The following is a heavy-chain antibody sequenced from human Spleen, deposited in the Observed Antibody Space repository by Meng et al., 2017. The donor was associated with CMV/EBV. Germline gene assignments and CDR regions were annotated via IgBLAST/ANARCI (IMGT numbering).Heavy chain of an antibody. D-gene: IGHD1-1*01. CDR3: ARDSLQPSYYYYGMDV. Sequence: ASVKVSCKASGYTFTTYGLNWVRQAPGQGPEWMGWISPYRGDTKYSEKFQGRLTLSTDTSSGTAYMELRSLRSDDTAVYYCARDSLQPSYYYYGMDVWGQGTTVTVSS. CDR1: GYTFTTYG. CDR2: ISPYRGDT. J-gene: IGHJ6*02. V-gene: IGHV1-18*01.